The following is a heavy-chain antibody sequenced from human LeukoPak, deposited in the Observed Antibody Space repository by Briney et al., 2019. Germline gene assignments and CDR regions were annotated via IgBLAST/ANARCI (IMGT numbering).Heavy chain of an antibody. D-gene: IGHD6-25*01. CDR3: ARQLPTAAADTRGYFDY. J-gene: IGHJ4*02. CDR1: GGSISIISSSTYY. V-gene: IGHV4-39*01. CDR2: LYYGENS. Sequence: SETLSLTCTVSGGSISIISSSTYYWGWIRQAPGQGLEWIGSLYYGENSHYNPSLKGRATLSVDTSNNQFSLKLTSVTAADAAVYFCARQLPTAAADTRGYFDYWGQGTVVTVSS.